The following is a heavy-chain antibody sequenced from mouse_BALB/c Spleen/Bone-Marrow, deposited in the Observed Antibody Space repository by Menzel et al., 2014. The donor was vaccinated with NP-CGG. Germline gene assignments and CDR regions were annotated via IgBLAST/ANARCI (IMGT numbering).Heavy chain of an antibody. Sequence: QVQLKDSGPELVKPGASVKISCKASGYAFSSSWMNWVKQRPGQGLEWIGRIYPGDGDINYNGNFKSKATLTAGKSSSTAYMQLSGLTSVDSAVYFCVRGGNYRFDYWGQGTTLTVSS. V-gene: IGHV1-82*01. J-gene: IGHJ2*01. CDR3: VRGGNYRFDY. CDR1: GYAFSSSW. D-gene: IGHD2-1*01. CDR2: IYPGDGDI.